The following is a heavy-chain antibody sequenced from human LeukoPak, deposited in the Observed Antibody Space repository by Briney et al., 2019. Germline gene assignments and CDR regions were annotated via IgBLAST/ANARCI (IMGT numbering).Heavy chain of an antibody. D-gene: IGHD3-10*01. Sequence: GASVKVSCKPSGYTFTGYYMHWVRQAPGQGLEWMGLINPNGGGTSYAQKFQGRVTMTRDTSISTAYMELSRLRSDDTAVYYCARVFAYAYGSGSYTLDYWGQGTLVTVSS. CDR1: GYTFTGYY. V-gene: IGHV1-2*06. CDR3: ARVFAYAYGSGSYTLDY. J-gene: IGHJ4*02. CDR2: INPNGGGT.